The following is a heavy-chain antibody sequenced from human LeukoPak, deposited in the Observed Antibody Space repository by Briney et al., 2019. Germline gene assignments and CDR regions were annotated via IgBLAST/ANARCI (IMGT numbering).Heavy chain of an antibody. J-gene: IGHJ5*02. D-gene: IGHD3-10*01. Sequence: SETLSLTCAVSGYSISSGYYWGWIRQPPGKGLEWIESIYHSGSTYYNPSLKSRVTISVDTSKNQFSLKLSSVTAADTAVYYCAREISSGSYYNPFDPWGQGTLVTVSS. CDR2: IYHSGST. CDR1: GYSISSGYY. CDR3: AREISSGSYYNPFDP. V-gene: IGHV4-38-2*02.